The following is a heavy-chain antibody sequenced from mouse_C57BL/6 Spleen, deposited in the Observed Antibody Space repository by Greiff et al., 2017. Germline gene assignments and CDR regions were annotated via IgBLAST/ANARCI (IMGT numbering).Heavy chain of an antibody. D-gene: IGHD1-1*01. J-gene: IGHJ2*01. CDR3: ARYRDYYGSRGYFDY. V-gene: IGHV1-54*01. CDR2: INPGSGGT. Sequence: QVQLQQSGAELVRPGTSVKVSCKASGYAFTNYLIEWVKQRPGQGLEWIGVINPGSGGTNYNEKFKGKATLTADKSSSTAYMQLSSLTSEDSAVYFCARYRDYYGSRGYFDYWGQGTTLTVSS. CDR1: GYAFTNYL.